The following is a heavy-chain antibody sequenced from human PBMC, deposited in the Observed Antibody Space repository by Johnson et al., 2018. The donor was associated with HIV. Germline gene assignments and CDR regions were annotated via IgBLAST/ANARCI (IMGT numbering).Heavy chain of an antibody. Sequence: VQLVESGGGLVQPGGSLRLSCAASGFTFSKSWMHWVRQAPGKGLVWVSGIYENGNIINYADSVKGRFTMSRDNSKNTLCLQMNSLRAEDTAVYYCARDKANWGPSRDVGAVDIWGRGTMVTVSS. CDR3: ARDKANWGPSRDVGAVDI. CDR1: GFTFSKSW. V-gene: IGHV3-74*01. D-gene: IGHD7-27*01. CDR2: IYENGNII. J-gene: IGHJ3*02.